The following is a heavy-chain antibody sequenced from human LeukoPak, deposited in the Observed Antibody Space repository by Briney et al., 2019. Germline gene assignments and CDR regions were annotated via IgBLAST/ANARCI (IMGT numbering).Heavy chain of an antibody. J-gene: IGHJ4*02. CDR2: INHSGST. CDR3: ARGRTSPGVN. V-gene: IGHV4-30-2*01. CDR1: GGSISSGGYS. Sequence: PSQTLSLTCAVSGGSISSGGYSWSWIRQPPGKGLEWIGEINHSGSTNYNPSLKSRVTISVDTSKNQFSLKLSSVTAADTAVYYCARGRTSPGVNWGQGTLVTVSS. D-gene: IGHD2-8*01.